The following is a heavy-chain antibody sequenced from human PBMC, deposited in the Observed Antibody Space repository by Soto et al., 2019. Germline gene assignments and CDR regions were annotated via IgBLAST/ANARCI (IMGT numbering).Heavy chain of an antibody. D-gene: IGHD6-19*01. CDR1: GFTFSSYA. J-gene: IGHJ4*02. CDR2: ISYDGSNK. Sequence: QVQLVESGGGVVQPGRSLRLSCAASGFTFSSYAMHWVRQAPGKGLEWVAVISYDGSNKYYADSVKGRFTISRDNSKNTLYLQMNSLGAEDTAVYYCARAVSTVAGSDYWGQGTLVTVSS. CDR3: ARAVSTVAGSDY. V-gene: IGHV3-30-3*01.